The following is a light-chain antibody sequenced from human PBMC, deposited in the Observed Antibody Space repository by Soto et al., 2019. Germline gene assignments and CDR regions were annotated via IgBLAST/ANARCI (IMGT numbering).Light chain of an antibody. V-gene: IGKV1-12*01. Sequence: IEMTQSPSTVSASVGDRITITCRARQGISSRLAWYQQKPGKAPNLLIYSASILQSGVTNRFSGSGSGTYFTLTITSLQPEDFATYYCQQAYILPPVFGGGTKVEI. CDR1: QGISSR. J-gene: IGKJ4*01. CDR2: SAS. CDR3: QQAYILPPV.